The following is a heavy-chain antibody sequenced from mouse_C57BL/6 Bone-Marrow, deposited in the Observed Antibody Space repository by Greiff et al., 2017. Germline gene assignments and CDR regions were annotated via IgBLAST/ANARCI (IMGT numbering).Heavy chain of an antibody. V-gene: IGHV1-5*01. CDR3: TRYYYGGYYFDY. J-gene: IGHJ2*01. Sequence: VQLQQSGTVLARPGASVKMSCKTSGYTFTSYWMHWVKQRPGQGLEWIGAIYPGNSDTSYNQKFKGKAKLTAVTSASTAYMELSSLTNEDSAVXYCTRYYYGGYYFDYWGQGTTLTVSS. CDR1: GYTFTSYW. D-gene: IGHD1-1*01. CDR2: IYPGNSDT.